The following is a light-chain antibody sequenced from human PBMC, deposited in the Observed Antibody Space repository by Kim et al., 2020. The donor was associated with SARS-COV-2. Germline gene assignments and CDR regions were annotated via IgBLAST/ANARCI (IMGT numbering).Light chain of an antibody. Sequence: SYELTQPLSESVALGQTARITCGGSSIGAKSVHWYQQKPGQAPVLVIYRDRNRPSGIPERFSGSNSGNTATLTSSRAQAGDEADYYCHVWDSNTAVFGGGTQLTVL. V-gene: IGLV3-9*01. CDR3: HVWDSNTAV. J-gene: IGLJ3*02. CDR2: RDR. CDR1: SIGAKS.